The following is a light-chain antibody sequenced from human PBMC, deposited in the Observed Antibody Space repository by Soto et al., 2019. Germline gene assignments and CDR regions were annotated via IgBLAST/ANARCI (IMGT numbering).Light chain of an antibody. CDR2: DIS. CDR1: QDISKY. Sequence: DIQMTQSPSSLSASVGDRVTITCQASQDISKYLNWYQQKSGKTPKLLIYDISTLQTGVPSRFSGSGSGKDFSFDINCVEAEDFATYYCQQSDSLSYTFGQGTK. CDR3: QQSDSLSYT. J-gene: IGKJ2*01. V-gene: IGKV1-33*01.